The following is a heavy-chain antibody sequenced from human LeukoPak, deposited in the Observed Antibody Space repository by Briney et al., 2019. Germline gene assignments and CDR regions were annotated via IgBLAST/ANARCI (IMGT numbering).Heavy chain of an antibody. CDR2: SRNKASSYTT. V-gene: IGHV3-72*01. Sequence: GGSQRLSCAASGFKFSDHYIDWVRQAPGKGLEWVGRSRNKASSYTTEYAASVEGRFTISRDVSESSLYLQMNSLRAEDTAVYYCAVRDIVAETGAFDIWGQGTMVTVSS. CDR3: AVRDIVAETGAFDI. D-gene: IGHD2-15*01. J-gene: IGHJ3*02. CDR1: GFKFSDHY.